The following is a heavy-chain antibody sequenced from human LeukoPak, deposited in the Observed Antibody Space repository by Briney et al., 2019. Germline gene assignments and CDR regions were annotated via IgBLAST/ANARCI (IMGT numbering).Heavy chain of an antibody. CDR2: INHRGSN. CDR1: GGSFSGYY. Sequence: MSSETLSLTCAVYGGSFSGYYWSWIRQPPGKGLEWIGEINHRGSNKYNPSLKSRVTISVDTSKNQCSLKLSSVTAAATAVYCCARLPSGSYRYFQHWGQGTLVTVSS. V-gene: IGHV4-34*01. D-gene: IGHD6-13*01. CDR3: ARLPSGSYRYFQH. J-gene: IGHJ1*01.